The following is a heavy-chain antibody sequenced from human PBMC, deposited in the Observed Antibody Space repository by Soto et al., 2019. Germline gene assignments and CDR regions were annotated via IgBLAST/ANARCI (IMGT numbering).Heavy chain of an antibody. Sequence: PSETLSLTCAVSGGSISSGGYSWSWIRQPPGKGLEWIGYIYHSGSTYYNPSPKSRVTISVDRSKNQFSLKLSSVTAADTAVYYCARVDYDFWSGYSSYGMDVWGQGTTVTVSS. CDR3: ARVDYDFWSGYSSYGMDV. CDR1: GGSISSGGYS. CDR2: IYHSGST. J-gene: IGHJ6*02. V-gene: IGHV4-30-2*01. D-gene: IGHD3-3*01.